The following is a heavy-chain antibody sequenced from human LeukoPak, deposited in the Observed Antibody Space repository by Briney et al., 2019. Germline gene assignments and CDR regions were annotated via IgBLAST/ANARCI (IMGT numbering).Heavy chain of an antibody. D-gene: IGHD1-26*01. J-gene: IGHJ4*02. Sequence: PSETLSLTCTVSGGSISSGDYYWSWIRQPPGKGLEMVGHIHYTGNTDYNPSLKSRATILLDTSANQFSLKLTSVTAADTAVYYCARYRPSESRSGEVTSLDYWGQGTLVTVSS. CDR1: GGSISSGDYY. V-gene: IGHV4-61*08. CDR3: ARYRPSESRSGEVTSLDY. CDR2: IHYTGNT.